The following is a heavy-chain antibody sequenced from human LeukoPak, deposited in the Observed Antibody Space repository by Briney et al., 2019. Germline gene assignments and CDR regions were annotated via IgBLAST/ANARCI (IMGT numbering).Heavy chain of an antibody. Sequence: ASVKVSCKVSGYTFTDYYMHWVQQAPGKGLEWMGLADPEDGETIYAEKFQGRVTITADTSTDTAYMELSSLRSEDTAVYYCATSPRIVGAADYWGQGTLVTVSS. D-gene: IGHD1-26*01. CDR2: ADPEDGET. CDR3: ATSPRIVGAADY. CDR1: GYTFTDYY. J-gene: IGHJ4*02. V-gene: IGHV1-69-2*01.